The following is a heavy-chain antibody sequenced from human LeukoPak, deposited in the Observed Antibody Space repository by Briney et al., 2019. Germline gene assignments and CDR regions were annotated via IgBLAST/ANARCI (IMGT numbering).Heavy chain of an antibody. V-gene: IGHV3-7*03. D-gene: IGHD3-10*01. CDR1: GFTFSSYW. Sequence: GGSLRLSCAASGFTFSSYWMSWVRQAPGKGLEWVANIKQDGSEKYYVDSVKGRFTISRDNAKNSLYLQMNSLRAEDTAVYYCARVTYGSGTYGAFDYWGQGTLVTVSS. CDR2: IKQDGSEK. J-gene: IGHJ4*02. CDR3: ARVTYGSGTYGAFDY.